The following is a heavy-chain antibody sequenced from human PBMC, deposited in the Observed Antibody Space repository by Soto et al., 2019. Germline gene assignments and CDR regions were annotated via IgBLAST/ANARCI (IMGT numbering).Heavy chain of an antibody. D-gene: IGHD4-17*01. CDR3: AREGALLYGGNSDYYYTMDV. J-gene: IGHJ6*02. CDR1: GCPIMTRAYH. V-gene: IGHV4-30-4*01. Sequence: SEALSPTFSRSGCPIMTRAYHGSWIPHPPGKCLEWIGYIYYSGDTNYNPSLKSRVIISVDTSKNQFSLKLSSVTAADTAVYYCAREGALLYGGNSDYYYTMDVWGQGTTVS. CDR2: IYYSGDT.